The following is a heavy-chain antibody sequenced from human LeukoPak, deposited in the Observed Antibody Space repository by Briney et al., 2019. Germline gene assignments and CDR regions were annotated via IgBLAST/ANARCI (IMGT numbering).Heavy chain of an antibody. D-gene: IGHD1-26*01. Sequence: TGGSLRLSCEASGFTFSRYWMHWVRQAPGKGLVWVSRINSDGTGTSYADSVKGRFTISRDNAKNTLYLQMNSLRAEDTAVYYCARDGRSGNFDKWGQGTLVSVSS. CDR1: GFTFSRYW. CDR3: ARDGRSGNFDK. J-gene: IGHJ4*02. V-gene: IGHV3-74*01. CDR2: INSDGTGT.